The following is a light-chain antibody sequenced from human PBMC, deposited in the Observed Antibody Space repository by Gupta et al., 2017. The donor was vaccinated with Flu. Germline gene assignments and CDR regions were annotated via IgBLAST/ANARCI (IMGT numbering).Light chain of an antibody. CDR2: DVS. Sequence: SVTISGTGTNSDVGGYNYVSWDQQHPGKAPKLMIYDVSKRPSGVPDRFSGSKSGNTASLTISGRQNEEEAEYYCCSFAGSNTLIFGGGTEVTVL. J-gene: IGLJ2*01. CDR3: CSFAGSNTLI. CDR1: NSDVGGYNY. V-gene: IGLV2-11*03.